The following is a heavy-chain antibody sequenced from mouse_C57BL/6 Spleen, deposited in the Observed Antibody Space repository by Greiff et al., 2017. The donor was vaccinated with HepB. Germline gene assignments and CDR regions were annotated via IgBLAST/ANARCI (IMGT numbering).Heavy chain of an antibody. CDR1: GYTFTSYW. CDR3: ARGRWFAY. Sequence: QVQLQQPGAELVKPGASVKLSCKASGYTFTSYWMQWVKQRPGQGLEWIGEIDPSDSYTNYNQKFKGKATLTVDTSSSTAYMQRSSLTSEDSAVYYCARGRWFAYWGQGTLVTVSA. CDR2: IDPSDSYT. V-gene: IGHV1-50*01. J-gene: IGHJ3*01.